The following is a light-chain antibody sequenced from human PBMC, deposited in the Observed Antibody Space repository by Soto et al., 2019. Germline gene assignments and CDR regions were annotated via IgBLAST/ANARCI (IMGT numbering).Light chain of an antibody. J-gene: IGKJ1*01. CDR1: QSVSSSY. Sequence: PGERVTLSCRASQSVSSSYLTWYQQKPGQAHSLLIYGASTRATSIPARFSGSGSGTDFTLTISSLLPEDFAVYYCQQDCNLPPTFGQGSKVEVK. CDR2: GAS. CDR3: QQDCNLPPT. V-gene: IGKV3D-7*01.